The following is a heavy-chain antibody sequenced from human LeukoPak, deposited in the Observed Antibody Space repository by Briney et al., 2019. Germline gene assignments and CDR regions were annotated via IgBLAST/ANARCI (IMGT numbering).Heavy chain of an antibody. CDR3: ARVRVRESHYYFDY. CDR2: ISAYNGNT. Sequence: ASVKVSCKASGYTFTSYGISWVRQAPGQGLEWMGWISAYNGNTNYAQKLQGRVTMTTDTSTSTAYMELSRLRSDDTAVYYCARVRVRESHYYFDYWGQGTLVTVSS. V-gene: IGHV1-18*01. J-gene: IGHJ4*02. D-gene: IGHD3-10*01. CDR1: GYTFTSYG.